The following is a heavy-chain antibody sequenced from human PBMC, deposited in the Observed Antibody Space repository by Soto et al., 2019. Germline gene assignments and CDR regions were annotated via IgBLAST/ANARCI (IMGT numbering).Heavy chain of an antibody. CDR2: IGTSGRDT. V-gene: IGHV3-11*05. Sequence: QVQLVESGGGLVEPGGSLRLSCAASGFSFSDYNMNWVRQAPGKGLEWISYIGTSGRDTTYADSVKGRFTISRDSAKNSLYLQMNNLRPEDTAVYYCAGYLGTPVPANERKRAFDYWGQGTLVTVS. J-gene: IGHJ4*02. CDR1: GFSFSDYN. D-gene: IGHD3-16*01. CDR3: AGYLGTPVPANERKRAFDY.